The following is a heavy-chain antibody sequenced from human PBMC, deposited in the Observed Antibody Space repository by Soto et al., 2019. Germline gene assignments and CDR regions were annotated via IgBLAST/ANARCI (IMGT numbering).Heavy chain of an antibody. CDR1: GGSISSGGYY. V-gene: IGHV4-31*03. D-gene: IGHD3-3*01. CDR3: ARDWAYYDFWSGPISGMDV. Sequence: PSETLSLTCTVSGGSISSGGYYWSWIRQHPGKGLEWIGYIYYSGSTYYNPSLKSRVTISVDTSKNQFSLKLSSVTAADTAVYYCARDWAYYDFWSGPISGMDVWGQGTTVTVSS. CDR2: IYYSGST. J-gene: IGHJ6*01.